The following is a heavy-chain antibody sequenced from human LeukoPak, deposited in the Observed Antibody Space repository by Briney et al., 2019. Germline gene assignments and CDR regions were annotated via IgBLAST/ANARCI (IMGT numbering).Heavy chain of an antibody. CDR1: GGSISSSSYY. D-gene: IGHD3-22*01. Sequence: NPSETLSLTCTVSGGSISSSSYYWGWIRQPPGKGLEWIGEINHSGSTNYNPSLKSRVTISVDTSKNQFSLKLSSVTAADTAVYYCARRRHNYYDSSGYSDYWGQGTLVTVSS. CDR3: ARRRHNYYDSSGYSDY. V-gene: IGHV4-39*07. J-gene: IGHJ4*02. CDR2: INHSGST.